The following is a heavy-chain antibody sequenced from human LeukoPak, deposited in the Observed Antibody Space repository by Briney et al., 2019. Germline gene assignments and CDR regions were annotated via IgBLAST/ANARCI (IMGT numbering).Heavy chain of an antibody. CDR1: GFAFSSYG. J-gene: IGHJ4*02. D-gene: IGHD1-26*01. V-gene: IGHV3-30*02. CDR2: IRRDGTYV. Sequence: GGSLRLSCAASGFAFSSYGMYWVRQTADKGLEWVAYIRRDGTYVNYADSVRGRFTISRDNSKNTLSLQMNNLRVEDTAGYYCASGGPTSGTLDFWGQGTLVTVSS. CDR3: ASGGPTSGTLDF.